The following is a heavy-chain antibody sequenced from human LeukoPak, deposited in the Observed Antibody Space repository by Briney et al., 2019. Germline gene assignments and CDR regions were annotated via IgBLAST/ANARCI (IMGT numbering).Heavy chain of an antibody. D-gene: IGHD3-22*01. V-gene: IGHV3-15*01. J-gene: IGHJ4*02. CDR1: GFTVSNAW. CDR3: TTVYSDSGGFYFNYCDY. CDR2: FKSKTDGETT. Sequence: GGSLRLYCAASGFTVSNAWMIWVRQVPGTGLALFGRFKSKTDGETTDYAAPVKGRFTISRDDSKNTLYLQMNSLKSEDTAVYYCTTVYSDSGGFYFNYCDYWGQGTLVTVST.